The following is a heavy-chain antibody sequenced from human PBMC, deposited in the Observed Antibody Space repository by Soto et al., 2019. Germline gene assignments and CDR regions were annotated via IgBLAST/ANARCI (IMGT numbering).Heavy chain of an antibody. CDR1: GFTFSDYY. D-gene: IGHD4-17*01. CDR2: ISSSGSTI. Sequence: QVQLVESGGGLVKPGGSLRLSCAASGFTFSDYYMSWIRQAPGKGLEWVSYISSSGSTIYYADSVKGRFTISRDNAQNSLYLQMNSLRAEDTAVYYCARDALPSDYGDYVSVPDSYYWFDLWGQGTLVTVSS. V-gene: IGHV3-11*01. CDR3: ARDALPSDYGDYVSVPDSYYWFDL. J-gene: IGHJ5*02.